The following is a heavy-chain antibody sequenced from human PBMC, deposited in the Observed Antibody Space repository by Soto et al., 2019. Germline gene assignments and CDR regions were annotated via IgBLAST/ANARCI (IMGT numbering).Heavy chain of an antibody. CDR2: IIPIFGTA. Sequence: ASVKVSCKASGGTFSSYAISWVRQAPGQGLEWMGGIIPIFGTANYAQKFQGRVTITADKSTSTAYMELSSLRSEDTAVYYCARDPRYYDILTGYLVLGYYGMDVWGQGTTVTVSS. CDR1: GGTFSSYA. CDR3: ARDPRYYDILTGYLVLGYYGMDV. V-gene: IGHV1-69*06. J-gene: IGHJ6*02. D-gene: IGHD3-9*01.